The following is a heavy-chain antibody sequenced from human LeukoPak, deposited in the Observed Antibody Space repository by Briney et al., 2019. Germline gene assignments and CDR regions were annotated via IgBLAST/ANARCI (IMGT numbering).Heavy chain of an antibody. V-gene: IGHV3-30*04. CDR1: GFTFSSYA. J-gene: IGHJ6*02. CDR3: ARERGALLPYYDFWSGYSYYYYGMDV. D-gene: IGHD3-3*01. Sequence: GGSLRLSCATSGFTFSSYAMHWVRQAPGKGLEWVAVISHDGSNKYYADSVKGRFTISRDNSKNTLYLQMNSLRAEDTAVYYCARERGALLPYYDFWSGYSYYYYGMDVWGQGTTVTVSS. CDR2: ISHDGSNK.